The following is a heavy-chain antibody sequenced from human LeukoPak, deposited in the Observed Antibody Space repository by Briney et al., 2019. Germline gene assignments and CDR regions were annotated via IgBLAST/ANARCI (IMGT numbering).Heavy chain of an antibody. D-gene: IGHD3-10*01. V-gene: IGHV5-51*01. CDR3: ARPKGLYYYGSGSFSFDY. CDR1: GYSFTNYW. CDR2: IYPGDSDS. J-gene: IGHJ4*02. Sequence: GESLKISCKGSGYSFTNYWIGWVRQMPGKGLEWMGIIYPGDSDSRYSPSFQGQVTISADKSISTAYLQWSSLKASDTAIYYCARPKGLYYYGSGSFSFDYWGQGTLVTVSS.